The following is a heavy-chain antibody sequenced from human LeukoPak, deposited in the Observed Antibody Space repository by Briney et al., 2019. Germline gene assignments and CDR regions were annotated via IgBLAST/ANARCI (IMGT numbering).Heavy chain of an antibody. Sequence: GGSLRLSCAASGFTFSSYSMSWVRQAPGKGLEWVSVIYSGGSTYYADSVKGRFTISRDNSKNTLYLQMNSLRAEDTAVYYCAAQTITIFGVVSMDVWGKGTTVTVSS. D-gene: IGHD3-3*01. CDR2: IYSGGST. J-gene: IGHJ6*03. CDR1: GFTFSSYS. V-gene: IGHV3-53*01. CDR3: AAQTITIFGVVSMDV.